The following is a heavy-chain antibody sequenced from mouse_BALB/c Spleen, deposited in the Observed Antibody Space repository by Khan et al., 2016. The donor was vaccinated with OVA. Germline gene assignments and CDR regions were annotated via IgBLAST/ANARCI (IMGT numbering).Heavy chain of an antibody. CDR2: IWSGGST. CDR1: GFSLTSYV. CDR3: ARNYDYDEGLAY. Sequence: VQGVESGPGLVQPSQSLSITCTVSGFSLTSYVVHWVRQSPGKGLEWLGVIWSGGSTDYNAAFISRLSISKDNSKSQVFFKMNSLQANDTAIYYCARNYDYDEGLAYWGQGTLVTVSA. D-gene: IGHD2-4*01. V-gene: IGHV2-2*02. J-gene: IGHJ3*01.